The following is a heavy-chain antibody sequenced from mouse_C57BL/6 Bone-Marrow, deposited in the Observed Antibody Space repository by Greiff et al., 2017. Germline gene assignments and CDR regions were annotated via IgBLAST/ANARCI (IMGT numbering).Heavy chain of an antibody. J-gene: IGHJ4*01. CDR2: ISNGGGST. V-gene: IGHV5-12*01. CDR1: GFTFSDYY. Sequence: EVQGVESGGGLVQPGGSLKLSCAASGFTFSDYYMYWVRQTPEKRLEWVAYISNGGGSTYYPDTVKGRFTISRDNAKNTLYLQMSRLKSEDTAMYYCARHVTYYSDYYAVDYWGQGTSGTVSS. D-gene: IGHD2-12*01. CDR3: ARHVTYYSDYYAVDY.